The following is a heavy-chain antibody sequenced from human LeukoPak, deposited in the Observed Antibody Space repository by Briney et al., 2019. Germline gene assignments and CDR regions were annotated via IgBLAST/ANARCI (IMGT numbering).Heavy chain of an antibody. CDR1: GGSISSGGYY. Sequence: PSQTLSLTCTVSGGSISSGGYYWSWIRQHPGKGLEWIGYIYYSGSTYYNPSLKSRVTISVDTSKNQFSLKLSSVTAADTAVYYCAREGVEIASTNFEYLGQGTLVTVS. CDR2: IYYSGST. J-gene: IGHJ4*01. D-gene: IGHD5-24*01. V-gene: IGHV4-31*03. CDR3: AREGVEIASTNFEY.